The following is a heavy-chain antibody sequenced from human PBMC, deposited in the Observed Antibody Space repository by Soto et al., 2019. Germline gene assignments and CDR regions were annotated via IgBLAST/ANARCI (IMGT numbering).Heavy chain of an antibody. D-gene: IGHD2-2*01. V-gene: IGHV1-69*13. CDR2: IIPIFGTA. CDR3: AKEVTAAPLPNWFDP. Sequence: GASVKVSCKASGGTFSSYAISWVRQAPGQGLEWKGGIIPIFGTANYAQKFQGRVTITADESTSTAYMELSSLRAEDTAVYYCAKEVTAAPLPNWFDPWGQGTLVTVSS. J-gene: IGHJ5*02. CDR1: GGTFSSYA.